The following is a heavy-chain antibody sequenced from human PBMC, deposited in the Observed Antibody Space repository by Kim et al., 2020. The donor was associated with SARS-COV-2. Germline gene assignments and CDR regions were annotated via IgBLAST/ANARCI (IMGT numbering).Heavy chain of an antibody. J-gene: IGHJ4*02. CDR3: ARVFRYSSSEGFDY. V-gene: IGHV4-34*01. Sequence: NPSLKSRVTISVDTSKNQFSLKLSSVTAADTAVYYCARVFRYSSSEGFDYWGQGTLVTVSS. D-gene: IGHD6-6*01.